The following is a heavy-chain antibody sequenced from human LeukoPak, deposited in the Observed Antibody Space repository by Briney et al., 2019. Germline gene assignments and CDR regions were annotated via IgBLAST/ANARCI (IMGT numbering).Heavy chain of an antibody. V-gene: IGHV3-53*01. Sequence: GGSLRLSCAASGFIVSHNYMTWVRQAPGKGLEWISVIYIDGTTYYADSLKGRFTISRDQANNTLYLQMNTLRDEDTAVYYCARGPRYSFYWGQGTLFSVSS. CDR1: GFIVSHNY. D-gene: IGHD6-13*01. J-gene: IGHJ4*02. CDR3: ARGPRYSFY. CDR2: IYIDGTT.